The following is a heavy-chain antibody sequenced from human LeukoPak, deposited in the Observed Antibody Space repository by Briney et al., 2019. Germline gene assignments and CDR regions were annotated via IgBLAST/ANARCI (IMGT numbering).Heavy chain of an antibody. CDR1: GGSFSGYY. V-gene: IGHV4-34*01. J-gene: IGHJ4*02. Sequence: SETLSLTCAVYGGSFSGYYWSWIRQPPGKGLEWIGEINHSGSTNYNPSLKSRVTISVDTSKNQFSLKLSSVTAADTAVYYCAGAIGCSSTSCRNDYWGQGTLVTVSS. D-gene: IGHD2-2*01. CDR2: INHSGST. CDR3: AGAIGCSSTSCRNDY.